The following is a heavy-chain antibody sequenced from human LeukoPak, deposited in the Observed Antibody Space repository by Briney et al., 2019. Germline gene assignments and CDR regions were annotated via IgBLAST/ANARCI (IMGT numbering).Heavy chain of an antibody. CDR2: ISGSGDST. J-gene: IGHJ4*02. V-gene: IGHV3-23*01. CDR3: AKDHLGFPANYFDY. CDR1: GFTFSSYA. Sequence: GGSLRLSCAASGFTFSSYAMSWVRQAPGKGLEWVSAISGSGDSTYYADSVKGRFTISRDNSKNTLYLQMNSLRAEDTAVYYCAKDHLGFPANYFDYWGQGTLVTVSS. D-gene: IGHD3-10*01.